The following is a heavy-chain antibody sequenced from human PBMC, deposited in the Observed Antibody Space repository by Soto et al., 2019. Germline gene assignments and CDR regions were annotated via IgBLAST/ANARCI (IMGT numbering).Heavy chain of an antibody. Sequence: SWTMSLTCTVSGGSISSSSYYWGWIRQPPGKGLEWIGRIYYSGSTYYNPHLKSRLTISVETSKNQFSRKLSSVTAAETAGYYCARRGRIRWGFFDYWGQLTLLT. J-gene: IGHJ4*02. CDR3: ARRGRIRWGFFDY. V-gene: IGHV4-39*01. CDR2: IYYSGST. D-gene: IGHD3-16*01. CDR1: GGSISSSSYY.